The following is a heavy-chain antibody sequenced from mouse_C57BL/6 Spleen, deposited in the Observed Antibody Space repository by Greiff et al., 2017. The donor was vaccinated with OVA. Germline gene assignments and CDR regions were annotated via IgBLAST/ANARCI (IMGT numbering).Heavy chain of an antibody. J-gene: IGHJ4*01. CDR2: IDPSDSYT. D-gene: IGHD2-2*01. V-gene: IGHV1-69*01. CDR1: GYTFTSYW. CDR3: ARSMVTTAMDY. Sequence: QVQLQQPGAELVMPGASVKLSCKASGYTFTSYWMHWVKQRPGQGLEWIGEIDPSDSYTNYNQKFTGKSTLTVDKSSSTAYMQLSSLTSEDSAVYYCARSMVTTAMDYGGQGTSVTVSS.